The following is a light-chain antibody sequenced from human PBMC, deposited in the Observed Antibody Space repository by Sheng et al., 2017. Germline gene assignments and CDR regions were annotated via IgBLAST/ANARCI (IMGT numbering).Light chain of an antibody. J-gene: IGKJ4*01. CDR3: QQYASSLPLI. CDR1: QSVSGSY. CDR2: GAS. Sequence: VLTQSPGTLSLSPGERAEPSPRRASQSVSGSYLAWYQQKPGQAPRLLIFGASTRATGIPDRFSGSGSGTDFTLTISRMEPEDFAVYYCQQYASSLPLIFGGGTKVDMK. V-gene: IGKV3-20*01.